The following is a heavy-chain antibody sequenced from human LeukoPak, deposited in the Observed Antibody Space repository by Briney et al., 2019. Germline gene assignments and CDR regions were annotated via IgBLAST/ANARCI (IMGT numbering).Heavy chain of an antibody. V-gene: IGHV1-46*01. CDR2: INPSGGST. J-gene: IGHJ4*02. Sequence: ASVKVSCKASGYTFTIYYMHCVRQAPGQGLEWMGRINPSGGSTSYAQKFQGRVTMTRDTSTSTVYMELSSLRSEDTAVYYCARDKGPVTKFDYWGQGTLVTVSS. CDR3: ARDKGPVTKFDY. D-gene: IGHD5-18*01. CDR1: GYTFTIYY.